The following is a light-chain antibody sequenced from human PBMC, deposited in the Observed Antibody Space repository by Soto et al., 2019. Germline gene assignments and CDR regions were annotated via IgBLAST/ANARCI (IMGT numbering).Light chain of an antibody. CDR3: QQYGSSPPYT. V-gene: IGKV3-20*01. Sequence: EIVLTQSPGTLSLSPGERATLSCRASQSVSSSYLAWYQQKPGQAPRLLIYGASSRATGIPDRFSGSGSRTDFTLTISRLEPEDFAVYYCQQYGSSPPYTFGQGTRLVIK. J-gene: IGKJ5*01. CDR1: QSVSSSY. CDR2: GAS.